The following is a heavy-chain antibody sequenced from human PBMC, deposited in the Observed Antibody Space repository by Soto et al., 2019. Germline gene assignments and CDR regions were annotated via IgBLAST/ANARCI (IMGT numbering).Heavy chain of an antibody. J-gene: IGHJ4*02. CDR1: GFTFSTYS. CDR3: ARDGKVGISYFDS. CDR2: IGGTGTTK. Sequence: EVQVVESGGGLAQPGESLTLSCRASGFTFSTYSMNWVRQAPGRGLEWVSFIGGTGTTKYYADSVKGRFTISRDNAGNSLYLQMSSLRAEDTAVYYCARDGKVGISYFDSWGQGALVPVSS. D-gene: IGHD1-20*01. V-gene: IGHV3-48*01.